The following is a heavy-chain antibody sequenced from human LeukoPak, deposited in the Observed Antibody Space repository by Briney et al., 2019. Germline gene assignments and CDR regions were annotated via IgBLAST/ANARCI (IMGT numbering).Heavy chain of an antibody. CDR1: GFTFSGSA. CDR3: ARDSSNFWSGYPNNYYFDY. V-gene: IGHV3-64*01. Sequence: GGSLRLSCAASGFTFSGSAMHWVRQAPGKGLEYVSAISSNGGSTYYANSVKGRFTISRDNSKNTLYLQMGSLRAEDMAVYYCARDSSNFWSGYPNNYYFDYWGQGTLVTVSS. CDR2: ISSNGGST. J-gene: IGHJ4*02. D-gene: IGHD3-3*01.